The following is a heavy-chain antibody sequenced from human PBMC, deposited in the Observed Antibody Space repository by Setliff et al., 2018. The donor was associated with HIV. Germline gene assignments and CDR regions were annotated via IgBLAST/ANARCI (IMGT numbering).Heavy chain of an antibody. CDR1: GYTFTSYD. J-gene: IGHJ4*02. CDR3: ASGFRATVPDY. V-gene: IGHV1-8*02. Sequence: AASVKVSCKASGYTFTSYDINWVRQATGQGLEWMGWMMPSSGNTGYAQRFQGRVTMTRDTSTSTVYMELSSLTYEDTAIYYCASGFRATVPDYWGQGTLVTVSS. D-gene: IGHD4-17*01. CDR2: MMPSSGNT.